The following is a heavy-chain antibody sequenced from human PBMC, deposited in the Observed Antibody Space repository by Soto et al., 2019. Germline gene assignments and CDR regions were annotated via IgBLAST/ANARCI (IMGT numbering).Heavy chain of an antibody. CDR3: AKAPFRRPYYFYGMDV. CDR2: ISEDAETD. V-gene: IGHV3-30*18. CDR1: GFTFSDFG. Sequence: VGSLRLSCVASGFTFSDFGMHWVRQGPGKGLEWLAVISEDAETDFHADSVKGRFTVSRDNFKETLYLQMNSLTTDDSGVYFCAKAPFRRPYYFYGMDVWGQGTTVTVS. D-gene: IGHD3-10*01. J-gene: IGHJ6*02.